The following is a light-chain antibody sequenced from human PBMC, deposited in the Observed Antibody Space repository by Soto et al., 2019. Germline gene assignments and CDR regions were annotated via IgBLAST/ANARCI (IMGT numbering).Light chain of an antibody. J-gene: IGKJ3*01. V-gene: IGKV1-8*01. CDR2: AAS. CDR3: QQYYSYPFT. Sequence: AIRMTQSPSSLSASTGDRVTITCRASQGISSYLAWYQQKPGKAPKLLIYAASTSQSGVPSRFSGRGSGTDFTLTISCLQSEDFATYYCQQYYSYPFTFGPGTKVDIK. CDR1: QGISSY.